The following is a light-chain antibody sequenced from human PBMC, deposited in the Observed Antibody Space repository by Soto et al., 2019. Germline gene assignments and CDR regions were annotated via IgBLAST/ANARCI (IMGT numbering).Light chain of an antibody. CDR2: GAS. CDR3: QQYGSSSIT. CDR1: QSVSSSY. V-gene: IGKV3-20*01. Sequence: EIVLTQSPGTLSLSPGERATLSCRASQSVSSSYLAWYQQKPGQAPRLLIYGASNRATGIPDRFSGSGSGTDFTLTISRLEPEDFAVYYCQQYGSSSITFGQGTRRRL. J-gene: IGKJ5*01.